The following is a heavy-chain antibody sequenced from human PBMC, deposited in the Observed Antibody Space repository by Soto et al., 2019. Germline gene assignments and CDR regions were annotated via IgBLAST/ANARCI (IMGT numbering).Heavy chain of an antibody. CDR3: VRERPLGV. CDR2: VDAGGGTT. J-gene: IGHJ6*02. D-gene: IGHD6-6*01. V-gene: IGHV3-23*01. Sequence: EAQLLESGGRLVQPGESLRLSCAASGFTFSLYAMSWARQAPGKGLELVSVVDAGGGTTYTDSVKGRFTISRDSSKNTLYLQMNSLRVEDTAVYYCVRERPLGVWGQGTTVTVSS. CDR1: GFTFSLYA.